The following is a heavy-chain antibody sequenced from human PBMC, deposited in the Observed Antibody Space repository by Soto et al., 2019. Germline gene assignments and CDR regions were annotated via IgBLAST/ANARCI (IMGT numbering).Heavy chain of an antibody. J-gene: IGHJ4*02. D-gene: IGHD3-22*01. Sequence: QVQLVQSGAEVKKSGASVKVSCKASGYTFTSYGITWVRQAPGQGLEWMGWISGYNGNTNYAQMHQGRITMTIDTSTSTAYMDLRSLKSDDTAVYFCARGNYFDSSGPFDYWGQGTLVTVSS. CDR1: GYTFTSYG. V-gene: IGHV1-18*04. CDR2: ISGYNGNT. CDR3: ARGNYFDSSGPFDY.